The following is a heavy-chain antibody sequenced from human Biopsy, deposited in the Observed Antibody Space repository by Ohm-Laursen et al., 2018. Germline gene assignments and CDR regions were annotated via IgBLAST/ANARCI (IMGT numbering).Heavy chain of an antibody. CDR1: GFTFGDYY. V-gene: IGHV3-11*01. CDR3: ATDGAGSYNEN. Sequence: SLRLSCAAPGFTFGDYYMSWIRQAPEKGLEWLSYISGSGVTKMYADSVKGRFTVSRDNAKNSLYLEMNNLTVEDTAVYYCATDGAGSYNENWGQGTLVSVSS. D-gene: IGHD3-10*01. CDR2: ISGSGVTK. J-gene: IGHJ4*02.